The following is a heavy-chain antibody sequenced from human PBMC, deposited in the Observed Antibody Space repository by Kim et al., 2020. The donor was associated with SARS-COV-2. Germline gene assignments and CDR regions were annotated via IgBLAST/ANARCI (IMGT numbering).Heavy chain of an antibody. J-gene: IGHJ3*02. CDR3: ARVWNDYGDYVGAFDI. CDR2: IYHSGST. CDR1: GGSISSSNW. D-gene: IGHD4-17*01. V-gene: IGHV4-4*02. Sequence: SETLSLTCAVSGGSISSSNWWSWVRQPPGKGLEWIGEIYHSGSTNYNPSLKSRVTISVDKSKNQFSLKLSSVTAADTAVYYCARVWNDYGDYVGAFDIWGQGTMVTVSS.